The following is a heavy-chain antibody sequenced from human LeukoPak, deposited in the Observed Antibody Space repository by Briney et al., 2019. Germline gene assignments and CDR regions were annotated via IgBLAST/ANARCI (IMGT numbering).Heavy chain of an antibody. Sequence: GGSLRLSCAASGFTFSSYSMNWVRQAPGKGLEWVSYISSSSSTIYYAGSVKGRFTISRDNAKNSLYLQMNSLRAKDTAVYYCAKAVGGINWFDPWGQGTLVTVSS. CDR2: ISSSSSTI. CDR3: AKAVGGINWFDP. V-gene: IGHV3-48*04. D-gene: IGHD1-26*01. CDR1: GFTFSSYS. J-gene: IGHJ5*02.